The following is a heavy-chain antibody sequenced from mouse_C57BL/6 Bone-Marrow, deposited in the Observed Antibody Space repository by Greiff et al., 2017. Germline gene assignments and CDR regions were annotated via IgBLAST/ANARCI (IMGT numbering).Heavy chain of an antibody. J-gene: IGHJ2*01. CDR2: IYPRSGNT. D-gene: IGHD1-1*01. CDR1: GYTFTSYG. V-gene: IGHV1-81*01. CDR3: ARSSYGSSYGGY. Sequence: VKLQQSGAELARPGASVKLSCKASGYTFTSYGISWVKQRTGQGLEWIGEIYPRSGNTYYNEKFKGKATLTADKSSSTAYMELRSLTSEDSAVYFCARSSYGSSYGGYWGQGTTLTVSS.